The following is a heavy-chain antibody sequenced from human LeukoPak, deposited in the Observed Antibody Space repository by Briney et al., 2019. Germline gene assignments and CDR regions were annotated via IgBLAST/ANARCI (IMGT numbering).Heavy chain of an antibody. CDR3: TTTVVIAPSDAFDI. J-gene: IGHJ3*02. V-gene: IGHV3-15*01. Sequence: GGSLRLSCAASGFTFSNAWMSWVRQAPGKGLEWVGRIKSKTDGGTTDYAAPVKGRFTISRDYSKNTLYLQMNSLKTEDTAVYYCTTTVVIAPSDAFDIWGQGTMVTVSS. CDR2: IKSKTDGGTT. D-gene: IGHD2-21*01. CDR1: GFTFSNAW.